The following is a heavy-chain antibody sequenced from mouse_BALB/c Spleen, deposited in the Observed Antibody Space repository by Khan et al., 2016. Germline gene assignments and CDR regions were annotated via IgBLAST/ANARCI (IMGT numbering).Heavy chain of an antibody. V-gene: IGHV5-6-3*01. D-gene: IGHD2-14*01. J-gene: IGHJ4*01. CDR2: INSNGGST. CDR1: GFTFSTYA. CDR3: ARVRQAVDY. Sequence: EVELVESGGGLVQPGGSLKLSCAASGFTFSTYAMSWVRQTPDKRLELVATINSNGGSTYYPDNVKGRFTISRDNAKNTPYLQMSSLKSEDTAMXDCARVRQAVDYWGQGTSVTVSS.